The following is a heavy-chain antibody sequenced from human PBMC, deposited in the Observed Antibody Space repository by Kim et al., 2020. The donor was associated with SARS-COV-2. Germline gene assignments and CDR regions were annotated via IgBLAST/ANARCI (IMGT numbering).Heavy chain of an antibody. CDR3: ARSSYCSSTSCYVSSWFDP. Sequence: SETLSLTCTVSGGSISSYYWSWIRQPPGKGLEWIGYIYYSGSTNYNPSLKSRVTISVDTSKNQFSLKLSSVTAADTAVYYCARSSYCSSTSCYVSSWFDPWGQGTLVTVSS. CDR2: IYYSGST. CDR1: GGSISSYY. D-gene: IGHD2-2*01. V-gene: IGHV4-59*01. J-gene: IGHJ5*02.